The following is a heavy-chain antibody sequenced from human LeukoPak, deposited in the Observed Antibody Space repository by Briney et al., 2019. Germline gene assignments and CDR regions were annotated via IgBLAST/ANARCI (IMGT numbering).Heavy chain of an antibody. J-gene: IGHJ4*02. CDR3: ARETSLAGFASGLGFNY. CDR1: GASISGWY. Sequence: PSETLALTCTVSGASISGWYWSWIRQPPGKGLEWIGYIYGSGYTNYNPSLKSRVTMSIDTSKNHFSLNLTSVTAADTATYFCARETSLAGFASGLGFNYWGQGILVTVSS. CDR2: IYGSGYT. V-gene: IGHV4-59*01. D-gene: IGHD6-19*01.